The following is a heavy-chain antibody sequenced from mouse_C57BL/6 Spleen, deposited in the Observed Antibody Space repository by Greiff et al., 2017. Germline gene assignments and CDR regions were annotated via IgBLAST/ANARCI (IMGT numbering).Heavy chain of an antibody. V-gene: IGHV7-3*01. D-gene: IGHD1-1*01. CDR2: IRNKANGYTT. CDR3: ARYSNYGSSDY. Sequence: EVKLVESGGGLVQPGGSLSLSCAASGFTFTDYYMRWVRQPPGKALEWLGFIRNKANGYTTEYSASVKGRFTISRDNSQSILYLQMNALRAEVSATYYCARYSNYGSSDYWGQGTTLTVSS. J-gene: IGHJ2*01. CDR1: GFTFTDYY.